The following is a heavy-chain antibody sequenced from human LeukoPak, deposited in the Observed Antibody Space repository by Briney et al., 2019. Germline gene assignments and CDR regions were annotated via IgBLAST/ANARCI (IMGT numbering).Heavy chain of an antibody. D-gene: IGHD2-15*01. CDR1: GGSISSYY. CDR3: ARVICSGGSCRFDY. CDR2: IHTSGST. V-gene: IGHV4-4*07. J-gene: IGHJ4*02. Sequence: SETLSLTCTVSGGSISSYYWNWIRQPAGKGLEWIGRIHTSGSTNYNPSLKSRVTMSVDTSKNKFSLKLSSVTAADTAVYHCARVICSGGSCRFDYWGQGTLVTVSS.